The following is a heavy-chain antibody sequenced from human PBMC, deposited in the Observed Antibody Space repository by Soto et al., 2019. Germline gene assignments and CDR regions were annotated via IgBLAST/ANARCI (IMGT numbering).Heavy chain of an antibody. CDR2: VSGSGDNI. D-gene: IGHD2-15*01. V-gene: IGHV3-23*01. CDR1: GIIFSNYA. CDR3: AITRVVDSALDY. J-gene: IGHJ4*02. Sequence: GGSLRLSCAASGIIFSNYAMTWVRLGPGKGLEWVSSVSGSGDNIYYADSVKGRFTISRDNFKNTLFLQMNSLRVEDTAVYYCAITRVVDSALDYWGQGTPVTVSS.